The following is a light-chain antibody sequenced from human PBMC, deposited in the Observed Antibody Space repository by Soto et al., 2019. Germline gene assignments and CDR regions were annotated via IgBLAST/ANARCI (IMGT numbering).Light chain of an antibody. CDR1: SSNIGAGYD. CDR3: QSYDNSWSGYVL. Sequence: QSVLTQPPSVSGAPGQRVTISCTGGSSNIGAGYDVHWYQQLPGTAPKLLIYGNSNRPSGVPDRFSGSKSGTSASLAITGLQAEDEAGYYCQSYDNSWSGYVLFGGGTKLTVL. J-gene: IGLJ2*01. CDR2: GNS. V-gene: IGLV1-40*01.